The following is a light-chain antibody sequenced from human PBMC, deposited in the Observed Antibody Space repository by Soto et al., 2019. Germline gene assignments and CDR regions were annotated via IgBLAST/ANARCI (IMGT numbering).Light chain of an antibody. V-gene: IGKV1-5*03. CDR3: QQYNSRGLFT. Sequence: DIQMTQSTSTLSASVGDRVTITCRASQSISSWLAWYQQKPGKAPKLLIYKASSLESGVPSRFSGSGSGTEFTLTISSLQPDDFVTYYCQQYNSRGLFTFGPGTKVDIK. CDR1: QSISSW. J-gene: IGKJ3*01. CDR2: KAS.